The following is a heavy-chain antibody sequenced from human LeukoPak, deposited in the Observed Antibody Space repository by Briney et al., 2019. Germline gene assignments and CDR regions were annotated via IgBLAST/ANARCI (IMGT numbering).Heavy chain of an antibody. J-gene: IGHJ4*02. Sequence: QPGGSLRLSCAASGFTFSSYEMNWVRQAPGKGLEWVSYISSSGSTIYYADSVKGRFTISRDDAKNSLYLQMNSLRAEDTAIYYCASSLALNYWGQGTLVTVSS. V-gene: IGHV3-48*03. CDR1: GFTFSSYE. CDR2: ISSSGSTI. CDR3: ASSLALNY.